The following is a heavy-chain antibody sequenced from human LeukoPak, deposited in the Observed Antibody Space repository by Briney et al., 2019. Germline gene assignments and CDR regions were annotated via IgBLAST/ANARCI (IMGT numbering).Heavy chain of an antibody. CDR1: GFTFSNYA. J-gene: IGHJ4*02. CDR2: ISGSSSHT. V-gene: IGHV3-21*01. Sequence: GGPLSLSCVASGFTFSNYAMNWVRPAPGKGLEWVSSISGSSSHTYYADSLKGRFTISRDNARNSLYLQLNSLRADDTAVYYCATDSPVAGSKALDYWGQGTLVTVSS. D-gene: IGHD6-19*01. CDR3: ATDSPVAGSKALDY.